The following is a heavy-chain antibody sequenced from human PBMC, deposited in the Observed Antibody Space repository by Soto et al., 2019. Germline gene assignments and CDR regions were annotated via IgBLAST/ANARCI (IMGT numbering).Heavy chain of an antibody. CDR1: GYTFTTHD. CDR3: AREVVEVVEPTSLWFDP. D-gene: IGHD2-15*01. CDR2: MNTNTNST. J-gene: IGHJ5*02. V-gene: IGHV1-8*01. Sequence: QVQLVQSGAEAKRPGASVKVSCKASGYTFTTHDIHWVRQAPGQGLEWMGWMNTNTNSTDCAQKFQGRVTLTWNTSISTAYLELRRLKFDDTAVYYCAREVVEVVEPTSLWFDPWGQGTLVTVSS.